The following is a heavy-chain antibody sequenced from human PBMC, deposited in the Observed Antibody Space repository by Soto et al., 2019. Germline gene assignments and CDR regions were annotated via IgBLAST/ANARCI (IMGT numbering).Heavy chain of an antibody. CDR2: IDPSGSYT. CDR1: GFIFTGYW. J-gene: IGHJ4*02. D-gene: IGHD6-6*01. Sequence: GESLKISCKGCGFIFTGYWINWVRQMPGKGLEWMGRIDPSGSYTNYSPSFQGHVTISADKSISTAYLQWTSLKASDTAMYYCARLDSSSSDWGQGTLVTVSS. V-gene: IGHV5-10-1*01. CDR3: ARLDSSSSD.